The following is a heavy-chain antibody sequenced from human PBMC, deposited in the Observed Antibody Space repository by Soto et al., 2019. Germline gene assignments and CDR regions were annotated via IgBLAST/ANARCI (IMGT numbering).Heavy chain of an antibody. V-gene: IGHV4-4*02. CDR3: VQHDSYRFDS. CDR1: GGSITSNW. Sequence: QVQLQESGPGLVKPSETLSLTCVVSGGSITSNWWSWVRQPPGKGLEWIGEMYHSGSANYKPSLTTRVTMSVDESKNAFSLKFTSVTSADTAVYYSVQHDSYRFDSWGQGTLVTVSS. D-gene: IGHD2-21*02. J-gene: IGHJ5*01. CDR2: MYHSGSA.